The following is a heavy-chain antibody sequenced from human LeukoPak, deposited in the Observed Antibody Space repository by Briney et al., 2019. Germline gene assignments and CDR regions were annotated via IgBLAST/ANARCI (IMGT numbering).Heavy chain of an antibody. V-gene: IGHV3-73*01. J-gene: IGHJ4*02. CDR2: IRSKANSYAT. CDR3: TRRFSDSSGYANFDY. Sequence: AGGSLRLSCAASGFTFSGSAMHWVRQASGKGLEWVGRIRSKANSYATAYAASVKGRFTISRDDSKNTAYLQMNSLKTEDTAVYYCTRRFSDSSGYANFDYWGQGTLVTVSS. D-gene: IGHD3-22*01. CDR1: GFTFSGSA.